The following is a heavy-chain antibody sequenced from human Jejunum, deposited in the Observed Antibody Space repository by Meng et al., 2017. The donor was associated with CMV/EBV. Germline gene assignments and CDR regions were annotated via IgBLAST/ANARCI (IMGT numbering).Heavy chain of an antibody. V-gene: IGHV3-33*01. Sequence: ASGLTFSSYGMHWVRQDPGKGLEWVAVIWYDGSNKYYADSVKGRFTISRDNSKNTLFLQMNSLRAEDTAVYYCARSRLGAIYYFDYWGQGTLVTVSS. CDR1: GLTFSSYG. J-gene: IGHJ4*02. D-gene: IGHD1-26*01. CDR2: IWYDGSNK. CDR3: ARSRLGAIYYFDY.